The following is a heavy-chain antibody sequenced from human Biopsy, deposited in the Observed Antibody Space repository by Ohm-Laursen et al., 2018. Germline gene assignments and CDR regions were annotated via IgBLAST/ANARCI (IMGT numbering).Heavy chain of an antibody. J-gene: IGHJ4*02. CDR1: SGSISSYY. CDR2: IDYRGST. V-gene: IGHV4-59*08. CDR3: ATTTMDTSGWFGNYFDS. Sequence: GTLSLTCTVSSGSISSYYWSWIRQPPGKGLEWIGYIDYRGSTKYNPSLRSQVTMSIDTSRNQFSLKLSSVTAADTAVYYCATTTMDTSGWFGNYFDSWGQGILVTVSS. D-gene: IGHD6-19*01.